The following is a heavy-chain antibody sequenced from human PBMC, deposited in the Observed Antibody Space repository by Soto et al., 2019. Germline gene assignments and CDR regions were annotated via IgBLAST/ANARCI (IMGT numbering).Heavy chain of an antibody. J-gene: IGHJ3*02. CDR2: IVVGSGNT. V-gene: IGHV1-58*01. Sequence: SVKVSCKASGFTFTSSAVQWVRQARGQRLEWIGWIVVGSGNTNYAQKFQERVTITRDMSTSTAYMELSSQRSEDTAVYYCATGRNIVVVPGHPPRVRIDAFDIWGQGTMVTVSS. D-gene: IGHD2-2*01. CDR1: GFTFTSSA. CDR3: ATGRNIVVVPGHPPRVRIDAFDI.